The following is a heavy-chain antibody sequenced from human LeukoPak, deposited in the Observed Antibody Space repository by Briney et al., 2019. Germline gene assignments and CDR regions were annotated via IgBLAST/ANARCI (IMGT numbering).Heavy chain of an antibody. CDR2: ISSSSSYI. V-gene: IGHV3-21*04. CDR1: GFTFSSYS. J-gene: IGHJ3*02. CDR3: AKDIEVGANKGDAFDI. Sequence: PGGSLRLSCVASGFTFSSYSMKWVRQAPGKGLEWVSSISSSSSYIDYADSVKGRFTISRDNAKNSLYLQMDSLRAEDTALYYCAKDIEVGANKGDAFDIWGQGTMVTVSS. D-gene: IGHD1-26*01.